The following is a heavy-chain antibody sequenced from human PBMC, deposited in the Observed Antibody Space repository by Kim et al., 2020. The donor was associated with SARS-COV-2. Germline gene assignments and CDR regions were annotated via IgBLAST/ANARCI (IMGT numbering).Heavy chain of an antibody. Sequence: GGSLRLSCAASGFTFSSYEMNWVRQAPGKGLEWVSYISSSGSTIYYADSVKGRFTISRDNAKNSLYLQMNSLRAEDTAVYYCAREGSEDNIVVVVAATLYGMDVWGQGTTVTVSS. V-gene: IGHV3-48*03. CDR2: ISSSGSTI. J-gene: IGHJ6*02. CDR3: AREGSEDNIVVVVAATLYGMDV. D-gene: IGHD2-15*01. CDR1: GFTFSSYE.